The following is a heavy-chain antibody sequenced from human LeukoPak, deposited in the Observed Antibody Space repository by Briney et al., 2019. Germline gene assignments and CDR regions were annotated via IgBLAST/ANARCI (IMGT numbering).Heavy chain of an antibody. Sequence: RASVKVSCKASGYTFTSYGISWVRQAPGQGLEWMGWISAYNGNTNYAQKLQGRVTMTTDTSTSTAYMELRSLRSDDTAVYYCARDSCSSTSCYASWFDPWGQGTLVTVSS. CDR1: GYTFTSYG. CDR2: ISAYNGNT. J-gene: IGHJ5*02. D-gene: IGHD2-2*01. CDR3: ARDSCSSTSCYASWFDP. V-gene: IGHV1-18*01.